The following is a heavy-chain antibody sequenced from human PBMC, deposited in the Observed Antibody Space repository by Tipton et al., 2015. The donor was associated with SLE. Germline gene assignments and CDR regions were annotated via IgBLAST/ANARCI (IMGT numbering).Heavy chain of an antibody. CDR2: TSTSGST. CDR1: GGSISSGSHF. J-gene: IGHJ4*02. CDR3: ARSMLTTKRVFDY. V-gene: IGHV4-61*09. D-gene: IGHD3-16*01. Sequence: TLSLTCTVSGGSISSGSHFWSWIRQPAGKGLEWIGHTSTSGSTNYNPSLKSRVTISVDTSKNQFSLKVSSMTAADTAVYYCARSMLTTKRVFDYWGQGTLVTVSS.